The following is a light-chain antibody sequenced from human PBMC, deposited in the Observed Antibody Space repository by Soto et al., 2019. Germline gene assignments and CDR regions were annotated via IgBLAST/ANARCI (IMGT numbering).Light chain of an antibody. J-gene: IGKJ1*01. CDR3: QQYNTWPLS. Sequence: EIVLTQSPATLSVSLGHSATLSCRASQSVSLSLAWYQIIPGQAPRLLIYGASTRATGIPARFSGSGSGTEFTLTISSLQSEDFAVYYCQQYNTWPLSFGQGTKVAIK. CDR1: QSVSLS. CDR2: GAS. V-gene: IGKV3D-15*01.